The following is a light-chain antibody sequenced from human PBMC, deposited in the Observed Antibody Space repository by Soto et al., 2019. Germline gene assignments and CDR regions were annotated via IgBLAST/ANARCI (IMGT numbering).Light chain of an antibody. CDR1: QSVSSD. V-gene: IGKV3-15*01. J-gene: IGKJ1*01. Sequence: MVMTQSPATLSVSPGERATLSCRAAQSVSSDVAWYQQTPGQTPRLLIYGASTRATGIPARFSGSGSETEFTLTISSLESDDFAVYYCQHYNNGWAFGQGTKVEIK. CDR3: QHYNNGWA. CDR2: GAS.